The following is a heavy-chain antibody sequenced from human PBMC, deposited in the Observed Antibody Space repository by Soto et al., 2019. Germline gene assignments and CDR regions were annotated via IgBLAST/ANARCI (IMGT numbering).Heavy chain of an antibody. CDR3: EREGYRYGSSPDY. CDR1: GGTFSSYT. D-gene: IGHD5-18*01. CDR2: IIPILGIA. V-gene: IGHV1-69*08. Sequence: QVQLVQSGAEVKKPGSSVKVSCKASGGTFSSYTISWVRQAPGQGLEWMGRIIPILGIANYAQKFQGRVTITADKSTSTAYMELSSLRSEDTAVYYCEREGYRYGSSPDYWGQGTLVTVSS. J-gene: IGHJ4*02.